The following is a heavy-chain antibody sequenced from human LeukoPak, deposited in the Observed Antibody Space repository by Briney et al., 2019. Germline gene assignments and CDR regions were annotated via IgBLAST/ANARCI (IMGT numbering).Heavy chain of an antibody. CDR2: INHSGST. D-gene: IGHD4-17*01. Sequence: SETLSLTCAVYGVSFSGYYWSWLRQPPGKGLEWVGEINHSGSTNYNPSLKSRVTISVDTSKNQFSLKLSSVTAADTAVYYCARRGATVTTCDYWGQGTLVTVSS. V-gene: IGHV4-34*01. J-gene: IGHJ4*02. CDR3: ARRGATVTTCDY. CDR1: GVSFSGYY.